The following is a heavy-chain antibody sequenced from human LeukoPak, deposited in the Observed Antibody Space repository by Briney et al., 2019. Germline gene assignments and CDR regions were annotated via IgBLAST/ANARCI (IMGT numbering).Heavy chain of an antibody. D-gene: IGHD2-15*01. CDR1: GFTFSSYS. CDR3: ARDRTRYCSGGSCYSYYGMDV. J-gene: IGHJ6*02. Sequence: GGSLRLSCAASGFTFSSYSMNWVRQAPGKGLEWVSSISSSSSYIVKGRFTVSRDNAKNSLYLQMNSLRAEDTAVYYCARDRTRYCSGGSCYSYYGMDVWGQGTTVTVSS. V-gene: IGHV3-21*01. CDR2: ISSSSSYI.